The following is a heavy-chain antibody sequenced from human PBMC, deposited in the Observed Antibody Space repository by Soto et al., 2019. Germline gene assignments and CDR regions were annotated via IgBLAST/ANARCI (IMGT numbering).Heavy chain of an antibody. V-gene: IGHV5-51*01. CDR2: IYPGYSDT. CDR1: GYSFTSYW. CDR3: ARRIAAADYYYGMDV. D-gene: IGHD6-13*01. Sequence: PGESLKISCKGSGYSFTSYWIGWVRQMPVKGLEWMGIIYPGYSDTRYSPSFQGQVTISADKSISTAYLQWSSLKATDTAMYYCARRIAAADYYYGMDVWGQGTTVTVSS. J-gene: IGHJ6*02.